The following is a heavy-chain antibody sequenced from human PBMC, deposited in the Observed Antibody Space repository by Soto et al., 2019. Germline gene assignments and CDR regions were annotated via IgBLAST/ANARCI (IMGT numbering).Heavy chain of an antibody. J-gene: IGHJ4*02. Sequence: PGESLKISCKGSGYSFAGYWITWVRQKPGKGLEWMGRIDPSDSQTYYSPSFRGHVTISATKSITTVFLQWSSLRASDTAVYYCARGVIAYYYDSSGYSYYFDYWGQGTLVTVSS. V-gene: IGHV5-10-1*01. CDR2: IDPSDSQT. CDR3: ARGVIAYYYDSSGYSYYFDY. D-gene: IGHD3-22*01. CDR1: GYSFAGYW.